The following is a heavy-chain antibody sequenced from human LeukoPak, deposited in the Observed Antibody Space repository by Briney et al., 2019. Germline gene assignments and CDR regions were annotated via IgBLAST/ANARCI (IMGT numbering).Heavy chain of an antibody. CDR1: GGSISSSSYY. CDR3: ARVGGLWFGDRNRRRYYYYYGMDV. V-gene: IGHV4-39*07. J-gene: IGHJ6*02. CDR2: IYYSGST. D-gene: IGHD3-10*01. Sequence: PSETLSLTCTVSGGSISSSSYYWGWIRQPPGKGLEWIGSIYYSGSTYYNPSLKSRVTISVDTSKNQFSLKLSSVTAADTAVYYCARVGGLWFGDRNRRRYYYYYGMDVWGQGTTVTVSS.